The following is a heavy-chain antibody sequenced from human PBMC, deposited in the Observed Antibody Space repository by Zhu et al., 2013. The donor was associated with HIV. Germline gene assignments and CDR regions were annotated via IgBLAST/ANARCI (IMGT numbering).Heavy chain of an antibody. CDR1: GGTFSSYT. D-gene: IGHD4-17*01. CDR2: IIPILGIA. V-gene: IGHV1-69*08. Sequence: QVQLVQSGAEVKKPGSSVKVSCKASGGTFSSYTISWVRQAPGQGLEWMGRIIPILGIANYAQKFQGRVTITADKSTSTAYMELSSLRSEDTAVYYCARDPYDYGGNSGEITAYQNRDYWGQGTLVTVSS. CDR3: ARDPYDYGGNSGEITAYQNRDY. J-gene: IGHJ4*02.